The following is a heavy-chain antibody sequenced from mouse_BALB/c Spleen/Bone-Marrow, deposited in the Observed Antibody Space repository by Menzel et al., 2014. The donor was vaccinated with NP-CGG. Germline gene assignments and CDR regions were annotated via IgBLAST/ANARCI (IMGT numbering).Heavy chain of an antibody. CDR1: GYSFTSYW. Sequence: QVQLQQPGPQLVRPGASVKISCKASGYSFTSYWMHWVKPRPGQGLEWIGMIDPSDSETRLNQKFKDKATLTVDKSSSTAYMQLSSPTPEDSAVYYCARELLRLRSAMDYWGQGTSVTVSS. J-gene: IGHJ4*01. V-gene: IGHV1S127*01. CDR2: IDPSDSET. CDR3: ARELLRLRSAMDY. D-gene: IGHD1-2*01.